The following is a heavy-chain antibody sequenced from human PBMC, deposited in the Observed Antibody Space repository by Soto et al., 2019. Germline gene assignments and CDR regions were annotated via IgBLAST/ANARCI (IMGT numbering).Heavy chain of an antibody. CDR1: GFSFSKAW. Sequence: LRLSCEAPGFSFSKAWMSWVRLTPGKGLEWVGRIKNKTDGGITDYPAPVRDRFTISRDDSRSTLYLQMNSLKTEDTAVYYCITDPYYDFWSGYHFDYWGQGTLVTVSS. J-gene: IGHJ4*02. CDR2: IKNKTDGGIT. D-gene: IGHD3-3*01. CDR3: ITDPYYDFWSGYHFDY. V-gene: IGHV3-15*01.